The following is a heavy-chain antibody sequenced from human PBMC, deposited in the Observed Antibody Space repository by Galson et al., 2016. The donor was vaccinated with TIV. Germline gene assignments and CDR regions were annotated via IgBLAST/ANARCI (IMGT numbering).Heavy chain of an antibody. Sequence: SLRLSCAASGFTFSSSGMHWVRQAPGKGLEWVASIRYDGSYQNYVDSVKGRFTISRDNSKNTLYLRMNSLRVDDTAVYYCARPGLLQSYESGDNYYDYYWYGLDVWGQGATVIVSS. CDR2: IRYDGSYQ. CDR3: ARPGLLQSYESGDNYYDYYWYGLDV. J-gene: IGHJ6*02. CDR1: GFTFSSSG. D-gene: IGHD2-21*02. V-gene: IGHV3-33*01.